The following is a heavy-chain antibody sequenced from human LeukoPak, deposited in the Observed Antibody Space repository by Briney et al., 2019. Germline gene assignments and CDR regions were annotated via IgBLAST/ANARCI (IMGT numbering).Heavy chain of an antibody. V-gene: IGHV3-7*01. CDR2: IKQDGSEK. CDR3: ASDQVVGAFYYFDY. D-gene: IGHD1-26*01. CDR1: GFTFSSYW. Sequence: GGSLRLSCAASGFTFSSYWMSWVRQAPGKGLEWVANIKQDGSEKYYVDSVKGRFTISRDNAKNSLYLQMNSLRAEDTAVYYCASDQVVGAFYYFDYWGQGTLVTVSS. J-gene: IGHJ4*02.